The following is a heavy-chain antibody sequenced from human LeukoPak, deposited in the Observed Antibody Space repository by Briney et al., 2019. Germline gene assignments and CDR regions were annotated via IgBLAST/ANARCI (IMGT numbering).Heavy chain of an antibody. J-gene: IGHJ4*02. CDR1: GFTFSSYA. CDR2: ISYDGSNK. Sequence: GGSLRLSCAASGFTFSSYAMHWVRQAPGKGLEWVAVISYDGSNKYYADSVKGRFTISRDNSKNTLYLQMNSLRVEDTAVYYCARAPFDYWGQGTLVTVSS. V-gene: IGHV3-30*01. CDR3: ARAPFDY.